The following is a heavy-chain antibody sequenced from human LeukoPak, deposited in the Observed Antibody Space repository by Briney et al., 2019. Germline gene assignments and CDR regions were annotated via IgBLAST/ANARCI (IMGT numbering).Heavy chain of an antibody. CDR1: GFNFSSYS. J-gene: IGHJ3*02. CDR3: ARPTTVTMVDAFDI. CDR2: IKHDGTDK. Sequence: PGGSLRLSCAAAGFNFSSYSMTWVRQAPGKGLEWVANIKHDGTDKYYVDSVKGRFTISRDNAKNTLYLQMNSLRAVDTAVYYCARPTTVTMVDAFDIWGLGTMVTVSS. D-gene: IGHD4-17*01. V-gene: IGHV3-7*04.